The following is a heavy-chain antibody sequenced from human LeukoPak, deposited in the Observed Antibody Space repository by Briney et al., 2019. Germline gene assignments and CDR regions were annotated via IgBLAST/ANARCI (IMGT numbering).Heavy chain of an antibody. CDR1: GFTFSSYW. V-gene: IGHV3-74*01. CDR2: IMSDGSGT. D-gene: IGHD5-18*01. CDR3: ARDYSYGLNY. Sequence: PGGSLRLSCAASGFTFSSYWMHWVRQAPGKGLVGVSHIMSDGSGTSYADSVKGRFTISRDNAKNTLYLQMNSLRAEDTAVYYCARDYSYGLNYWGQGTLVTVSS. J-gene: IGHJ4*02.